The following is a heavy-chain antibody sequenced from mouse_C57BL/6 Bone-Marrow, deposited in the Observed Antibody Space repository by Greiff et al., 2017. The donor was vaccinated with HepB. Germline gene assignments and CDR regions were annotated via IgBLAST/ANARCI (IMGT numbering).Heavy chain of an antibody. CDR3: ARCRMITIDY. J-gene: IGHJ2*01. D-gene: IGHD2-4*01. Sequence: QVHVKQSGAELAKPGASVKLSCKASGYTFTSYWMHWVKQRPGQGLEWIGYINPSSGYTKYNQKFKDKATLTADKSSSTAYMQLSSLTYEDSAVYYCARCRMITIDYWGEGTTLTVSS. V-gene: IGHV1-7*01. CDR2: INPSSGYT. CDR1: GYTFTSYW.